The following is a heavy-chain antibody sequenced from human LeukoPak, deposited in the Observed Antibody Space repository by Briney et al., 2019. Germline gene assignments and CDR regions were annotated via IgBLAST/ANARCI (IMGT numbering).Heavy chain of an antibody. V-gene: IGHV1-69*01. CDR2: IIPIFGTA. CDR3: AVYSSSSRYYYYMDV. Sequence: SVKVSCKASGGTFSSYAISWVRQAPGQGLEWMGGIIPIFGTANYAQKFQGRVTITADESTSAAYMELSSLRSEDTAVYYCAVYSSSSRYYYYMDVWGKGTTVTVSS. J-gene: IGHJ6*03. CDR1: GGTFSSYA. D-gene: IGHD6-6*01.